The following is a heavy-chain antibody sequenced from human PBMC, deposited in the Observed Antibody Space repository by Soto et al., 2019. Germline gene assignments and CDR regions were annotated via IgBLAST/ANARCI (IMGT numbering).Heavy chain of an antibody. J-gene: IGHJ6*02. CDR1: GYTFTSYY. D-gene: IGHD2-2*01. V-gene: IGHV1-46*01. CDR2: INPSGGST. CDR3: ARGLVPAAKYYYGMDV. Sequence: ASVKVSCKASGYTFTSYYMHWVRQAPGQGLEWMGIINPSGGSTSYAQKFQGRVTMTRDTSTSTVYMELSSLRSEDTAVYYCARGLVPAAKYYYGMDVWGQGTTVTVSS.